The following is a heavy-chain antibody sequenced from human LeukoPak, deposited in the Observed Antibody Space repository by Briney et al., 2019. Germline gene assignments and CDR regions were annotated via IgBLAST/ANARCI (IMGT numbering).Heavy chain of an antibody. CDR1: GGSISSYY. D-gene: IGHD3-10*01. Sequence: SETLSLTCTVSGGSISSYYWSWIRQPPGKGLEWIGYIYYSGSTNYNPSLKSRVTISVDTSKNQFSVKLSSVTAADTAVYYCAREYGSGDFDYWGQGTLVAVSS. J-gene: IGHJ4*02. V-gene: IGHV4-59*01. CDR3: AREYGSGDFDY. CDR2: IYYSGST.